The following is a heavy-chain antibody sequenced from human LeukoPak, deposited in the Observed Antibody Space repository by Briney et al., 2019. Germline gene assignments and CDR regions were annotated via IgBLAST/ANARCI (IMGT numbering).Heavy chain of an antibody. V-gene: IGHV1-2*02. CDR1: GYTFTGYY. J-gene: IGHJ5*02. D-gene: IGHD6-13*01. Sequence: ASVKVSCKASGYTFTGYYIHWVPQAPGEGLEWMGWINPNSGGTNDAQKFQGRVTMTRDTSISTAYLELSRLRSDDTAVYYCARDRLAAADTSWGQGTLVTVSS. CDR2: INPNSGGT. CDR3: ARDRLAAADTS.